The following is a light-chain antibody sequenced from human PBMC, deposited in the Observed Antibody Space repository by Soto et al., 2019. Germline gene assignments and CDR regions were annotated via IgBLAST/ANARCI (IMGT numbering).Light chain of an antibody. CDR3: CSYAGRYTFV. Sequence: QSALTQPRSVSGSPGQSFTISCTGTSSDVGGYYYVSWYQQHPGKAPKLMIYDVTKRPSGVPDRFSGSKSGNTASLTISGLQAEDEADYYCCSYAGRYTFVCGTGTKLTVL. CDR1: SSDVGGYYY. V-gene: IGLV2-11*01. CDR2: DVT. J-gene: IGLJ1*01.